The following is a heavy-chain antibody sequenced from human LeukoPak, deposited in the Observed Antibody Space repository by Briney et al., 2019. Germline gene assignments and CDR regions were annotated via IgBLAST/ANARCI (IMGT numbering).Heavy chain of an antibody. CDR3: ARDRPHNWFDP. CDR1: GYTFSTYY. CDR2: IHPGVGST. Sequence: ASVKLSCKASGYTFSTYYIHWVRQAPGEGLEWVGLIHPGVGSTNYAQKFRGRVTMTTDTATTTVHMELTSPKSEDTAVYYCARDRPHNWFDPWGQGTLVTVSP. J-gene: IGHJ5*02. V-gene: IGHV1-46*01.